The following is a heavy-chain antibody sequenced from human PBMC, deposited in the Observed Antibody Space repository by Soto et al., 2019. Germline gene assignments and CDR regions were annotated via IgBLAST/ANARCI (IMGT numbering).Heavy chain of an antibody. V-gene: IGHV4-59*01. CDR3: AREETNGKCDD. CDR2: IYYSGST. J-gene: IGHJ4*01. D-gene: IGHD2-8*01. Sequence: ETLSLTYPVSGVSISSYYWSWILQPPGKGLEWIGYIYYSGSTNYNPSLKSRVTISVDTSKNQFSLKLSSGTAADTAGDYWAREETNGKCDDGGHGTLV. CDR1: GVSISSYY.